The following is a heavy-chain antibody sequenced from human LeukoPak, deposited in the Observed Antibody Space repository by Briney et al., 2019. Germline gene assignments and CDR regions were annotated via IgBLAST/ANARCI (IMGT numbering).Heavy chain of an antibody. CDR3: ARISLYFDLGLFDP. D-gene: IGHD3-9*01. Sequence: PSETLSLTCTVSGGSISSSSYYWGWIRQPPGKGLEWIGSIYYSGSTYYNPSLKSRVTISVDTSKNQFSLKLSSVTAADTAVYYCARISLYFDLGLFDPWGQGTLVTVSS. CDR1: GGSISSSSYY. V-gene: IGHV4-39*07. J-gene: IGHJ5*02. CDR2: IYYSGST.